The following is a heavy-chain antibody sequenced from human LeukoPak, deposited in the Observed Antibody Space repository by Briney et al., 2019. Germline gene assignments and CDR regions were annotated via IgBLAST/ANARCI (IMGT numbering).Heavy chain of an antibody. CDR3: AREGLVPAAIRLDYYYYGMDV. CDR2: IWYDGSNK. V-gene: IGHV3-33*01. J-gene: IGHJ6*02. CDR1: GFTSSSYG. D-gene: IGHD2-2*01. Sequence: GGSLRLSCAASGFTSSSYGMHWVRQAPGKGLEWVAVIWYDGSNKYCADSVKGRFTISRDNSKNTLYLQMNSLRAEDTAVYYCAREGLVPAAIRLDYYYYGMDVWGQGTTVTVSS.